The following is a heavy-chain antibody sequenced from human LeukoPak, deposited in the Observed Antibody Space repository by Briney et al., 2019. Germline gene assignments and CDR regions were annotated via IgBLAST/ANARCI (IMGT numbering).Heavy chain of an antibody. J-gene: IGHJ4*02. V-gene: IGHV3-7*01. D-gene: IGHD2-21*01. Sequence: GGSLRLSCVASGFTFENYWMHWVRQAPGKGPEWVANIKQDGSLEHYMDSVKGRFTISRGNAKNSLILQMDSLRAEDTAVYYCARWTGVIDSWGQGTLVTVSS. CDR2: IKQDGSLE. CDR3: ARWTGVIDS. CDR1: GFTFENYW.